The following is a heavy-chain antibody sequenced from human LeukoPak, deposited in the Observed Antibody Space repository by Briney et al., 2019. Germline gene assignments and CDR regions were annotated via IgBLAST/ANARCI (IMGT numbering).Heavy chain of an antibody. CDR1: GGSISSVSYY. V-gene: IGHV4-61*02. D-gene: IGHD6-13*01. Sequence: SQTLSLTCTVSGGSISSVSYYWSWIRQPAGKGLEWFGRIYTSGSTNYNPSLKSRVTISVDTSKNQCPLKLSSVTAADTAVYYCARGGNPYSSSWYYFDYWGQGTLVTVSS. J-gene: IGHJ4*02. CDR2: IYTSGST. CDR3: ARGGNPYSSSWYYFDY.